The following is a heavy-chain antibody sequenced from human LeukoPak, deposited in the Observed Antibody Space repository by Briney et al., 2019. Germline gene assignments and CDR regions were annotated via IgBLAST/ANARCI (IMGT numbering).Heavy chain of an antibody. V-gene: IGHV3-7*01. CDR3: ASIQWLADY. CDR1: GFSFTTYW. CDR2: IKRDGSEK. J-gene: IGHJ4*02. Sequence: PGGSLRLSCAASGFSFTTYWMSWVRQAPGKGLEWVANIKRDGSEKYYVDSVKGRFTISRDNAKNSLYLQMNNLRAEDTAVYYCASIQWLADYWGQGTLVTVSS. D-gene: IGHD6-19*01.